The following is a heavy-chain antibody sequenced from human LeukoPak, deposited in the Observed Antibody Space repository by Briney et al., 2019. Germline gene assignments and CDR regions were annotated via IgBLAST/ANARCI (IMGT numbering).Heavy chain of an antibody. D-gene: IGHD3-9*01. J-gene: IGHJ5*02. Sequence: SETLSLTCTVSGGSISSYYWSWIRQPPGKGLEWIGYIYYSGSTNYNPSLKSRVTISVDTSKNQFSLKLSSVTAADTAVYYCAGHVYDILTGYPRAFDPWGQGTLVTVSS. V-gene: IGHV4-59*08. CDR3: AGHVYDILTGYPRAFDP. CDR1: GGSISSYY. CDR2: IYYSGST.